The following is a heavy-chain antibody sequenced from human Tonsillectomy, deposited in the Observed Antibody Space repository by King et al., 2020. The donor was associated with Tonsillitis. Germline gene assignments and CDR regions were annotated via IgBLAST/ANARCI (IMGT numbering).Heavy chain of an antibody. CDR2: XXXXGXXX. CDR3: AKPVSSSGWYRGDYFDS. Sequence: VQLVESGGDLVQPGGSLRLSCAASGFTFSTYAMTWVRQAPGKGLEXVSAXXXXGXXXYXAXSVKGRFIISRDNPKNTLYLQMNSLRPEDTGVYFCAKPVSSSGWYRGDYFDSWGQGTLVIVSS. CDR1: GFTFSTYA. V-gene: IGHV3-23*04. D-gene: IGHD6-19*01. J-gene: IGHJ4*02.